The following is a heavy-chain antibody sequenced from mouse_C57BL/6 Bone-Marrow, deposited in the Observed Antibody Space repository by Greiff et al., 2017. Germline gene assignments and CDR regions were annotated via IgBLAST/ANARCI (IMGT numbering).Heavy chain of an antibody. CDR3: ARHSLYYYGSRGYYAMDY. V-gene: IGHV1-62-2*01. J-gene: IGHJ4*01. Sequence: VQLKESGAELVKPGASVKLSCKASGYTFTEYTIHWVKQRSGQGLEWIGWFYPGSGSIKYNEKFKDKATLTADKSSSTVYMELSRLTSEDSAVYFCARHSLYYYGSRGYYAMDYWGQGTSVTVSS. CDR2: FYPGSGSI. D-gene: IGHD1-1*01. CDR1: GYTFTEYT.